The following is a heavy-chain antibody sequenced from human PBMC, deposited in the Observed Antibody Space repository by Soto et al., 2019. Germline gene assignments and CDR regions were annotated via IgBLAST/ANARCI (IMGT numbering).Heavy chain of an antibody. CDR2: IYYSGST. V-gene: IGHV4-39*01. Sequence: PSETLSLTCTVSGGSISSSSYYWGWIRQPPGKGLEWIGSIYYSGSTYYNPSLKSRVTISVDTSKNQFSLKLSSVTAADTAVYYCARHAYSGYDYDWFDPWGQGTLVTVSS. CDR3: ARHAYSGYDYDWFDP. D-gene: IGHD5-12*01. J-gene: IGHJ5*02. CDR1: GGSISSSSYY.